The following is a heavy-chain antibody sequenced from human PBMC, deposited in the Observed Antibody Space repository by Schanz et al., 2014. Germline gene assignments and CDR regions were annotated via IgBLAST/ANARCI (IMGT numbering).Heavy chain of an antibody. CDR3: LAPDYGMDV. Sequence: EVHLVESGGGLVQPGGSLRLSCAASTFTFSSDWMSWVRQAPGKGLEWVANIKEDGSVKDYVDSVKGRFTISRDNAKNSLFLQMNSLRAEDTAVYYCLAPDYGMDVWGQGTTVTVSS. CDR1: TFTFSSDW. J-gene: IGHJ6*02. CDR2: IKEDGSVK. V-gene: IGHV3-7*02.